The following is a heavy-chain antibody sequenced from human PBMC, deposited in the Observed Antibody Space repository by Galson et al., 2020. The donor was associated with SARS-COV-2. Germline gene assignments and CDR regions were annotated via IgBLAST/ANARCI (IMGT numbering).Heavy chain of an antibody. J-gene: IGHJ4*02. CDR1: GFTFDDYA. CDR2: ISWDGGRT. D-gene: IGHD6-13*01. V-gene: IGHV3-43D*03. CDR3: AKDMSPSSSCVDY. Sequence: GGSLRLSCAASGFTFDDYAMHWVRQAPGKGLEWVSLISWDGGRTYYADSVKGRFTISRDNSKNSLYLQMNSLRAEDTALYYCAKDMSPSSSCVDYWGQGTLVTVSS.